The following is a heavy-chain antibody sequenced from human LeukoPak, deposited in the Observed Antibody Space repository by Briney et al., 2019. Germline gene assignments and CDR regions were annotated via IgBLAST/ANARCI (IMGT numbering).Heavy chain of an antibody. D-gene: IGHD5-12*01. CDR3: ARADIVATIGDY. V-gene: IGHV4-61*01. Sequence: SETLSLTCTVSGGSVSSGSYYWSWIRQPPRKGLEWIGYIYYSGSTNYNPSLKSRVTISVDTSKNQFSLKLSSVTAADTAVYYCARADIVATIGDYWGQGTLVTVSS. CDR2: IYYSGST. CDR1: GGSVSSGSYY. J-gene: IGHJ4*02.